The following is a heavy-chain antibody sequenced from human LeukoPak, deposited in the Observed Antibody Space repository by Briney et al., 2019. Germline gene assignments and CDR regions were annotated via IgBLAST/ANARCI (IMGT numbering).Heavy chain of an antibody. V-gene: IGHV4-61*01. D-gene: IGHD2-2*02. Sequence: SETLSLTCTVSGGSVSSGSYYWSWIRQPPGKGLEWIGYIYYSGSTNYNPSLKSRVTISVDTSKNQFSLKLSSVTAADTAVYYCASVQLLYGGYFDYWGQGTLVTVSS. J-gene: IGHJ4*02. CDR3: ASVQLLYGGYFDY. CDR1: GGSVSSGSYY. CDR2: IYYSGST.